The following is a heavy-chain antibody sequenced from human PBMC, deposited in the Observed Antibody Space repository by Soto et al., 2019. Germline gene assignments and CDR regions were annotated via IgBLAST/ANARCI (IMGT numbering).Heavy chain of an antibody. V-gene: IGHV4-4*02. Sequence: PSDTLSLTCAVSGGSISSSNWWSWVRQPPGKGLEWIGEIYHSGSTNYNPSLKSRVTISVDKSKNQFSLKLSSVTAADTAVYYCARHGSGDHNYYYGMDVWGQGTTVTVSS. CDR2: IYHSGST. D-gene: IGHD3-10*01. J-gene: IGHJ6*02. CDR1: GGSISSSNW. CDR3: ARHGSGDHNYYYGMDV.